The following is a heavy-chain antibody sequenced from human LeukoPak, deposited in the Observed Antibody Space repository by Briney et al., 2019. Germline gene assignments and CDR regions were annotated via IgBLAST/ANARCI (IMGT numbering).Heavy chain of an antibody. D-gene: IGHD3-10*01. CDR3: ARVTGRRITMVRGVQNFDY. V-gene: IGHV4-34*01. Sequence: SETLSLTCAVYGGSFSGYYWSWIRQPPGKGLEWIGEINHSGSTNYNPSLKSRVTISVDTSKSQFSLKLSSVTAADTAVYYCARVTGRRITMVRGVQNFDYWGQGTLVTVSS. J-gene: IGHJ4*02. CDR2: INHSGST. CDR1: GGSFSGYY.